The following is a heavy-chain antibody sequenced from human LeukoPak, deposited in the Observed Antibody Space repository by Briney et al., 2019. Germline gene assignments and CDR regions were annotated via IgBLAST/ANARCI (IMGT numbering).Heavy chain of an antibody. Sequence: GGSLRLSCAASGFTFSSYAMSWVRQAPGKGLEWVSAISGSGGSTYYADSVKGRFTISRDNSKNSLYLQMNSLRAEDTAVYYCARYCGGDCYGMDVWGQGTTVTVSS. CDR1: GFTFSSYA. CDR2: ISGSGGST. CDR3: ARYCGGDCYGMDV. D-gene: IGHD2-21*02. J-gene: IGHJ6*02. V-gene: IGHV3-23*01.